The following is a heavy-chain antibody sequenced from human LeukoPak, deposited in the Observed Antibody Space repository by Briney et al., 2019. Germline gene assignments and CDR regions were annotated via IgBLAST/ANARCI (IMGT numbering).Heavy chain of an antibody. D-gene: IGHD3-10*01. CDR1: GGSISTYF. V-gene: IGHV4-59*01. Sequence: PSETLSLTCSVSGGSISTYFWTWIRQPPGKGLEWIGYVYYTGTTNYNPSLKSRLTVSVDTSKNQFSLKLSSVTAADTAVYYCARATLGSEGLSYYFDYWGQGALVTVSS. CDR3: ARATLGSEGLSYYFDY. J-gene: IGHJ4*02. CDR2: VYYTGTT.